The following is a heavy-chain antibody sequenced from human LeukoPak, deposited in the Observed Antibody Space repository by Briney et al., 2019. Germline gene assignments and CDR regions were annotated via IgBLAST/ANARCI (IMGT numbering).Heavy chain of an antibody. D-gene: IGHD4-17*01. Sequence: GGSLGLSCAASGFTFSSYGMSWARQAPGKGLEWVSVISGSGGSTYYADSVKGRFTISRDNSKNTLYLQMNSLRAEDTAIYYCASDYDDLPFDYWGQGTLVTVSS. CDR1: GFTFSSYG. CDR2: ISGSGGST. CDR3: ASDYDDLPFDY. V-gene: IGHV3-23*01. J-gene: IGHJ4*02.